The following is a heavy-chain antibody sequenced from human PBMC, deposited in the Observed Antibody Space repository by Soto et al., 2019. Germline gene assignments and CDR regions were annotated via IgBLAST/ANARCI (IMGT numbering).Heavy chain of an antibody. J-gene: IGHJ6*01. CDR3: AADTVAHSSSQYYYGMDV. CDR2: IVVGSGNT. Sequence: GTQVKFAFKASGFTFTSSAVQWVREARGQLLEWIGWIVVGSGNTNYAQKFQERVTITRDMSTSTAYMELSSLRSEDTAVYYCAADTVAHSSSQYYYGMDVWGQGTTVTVSS. V-gene: IGHV1-58*01. D-gene: IGHD6-13*01. CDR1: GFTFTSSA.